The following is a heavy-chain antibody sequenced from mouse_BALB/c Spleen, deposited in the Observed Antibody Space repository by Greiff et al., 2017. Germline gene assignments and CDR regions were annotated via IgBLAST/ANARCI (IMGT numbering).Heavy chain of an antibody. CDR2: INPGSGGT. D-gene: IGHD4-1*02. CDR1: GYAFTNYL. V-gene: IGHV1-54*01. CDR3: ARSTGTGGYFDY. J-gene: IGHJ2*01. Sequence: QVHVKQSGAELVRPGTSVKVSCKASGYAFTNYLIEWVKQRPGQGLEWIGVINPGSGGTNYNEKFKGKATLTADKSSSTAYMQLSSLTSDDSAVYFCARSTGTGGYFDYWGQGTTLTVSS.